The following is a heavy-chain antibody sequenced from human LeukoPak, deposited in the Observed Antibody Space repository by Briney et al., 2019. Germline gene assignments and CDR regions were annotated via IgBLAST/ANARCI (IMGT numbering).Heavy chain of an antibody. D-gene: IGHD6-13*01. CDR2: IYYSGST. CDR3: ARERIAAAGTLDY. CDR1: GGSVSSGSYY. J-gene: IGHJ4*02. Sequence: SETLSLTCTVSGGSVSSGSYYWSWIRQPPGKGLEWIGYIYYSGSTNYNPSPKSRVTISVDTSKNQFSLKLSSVTAADTAVYYCARERIAAAGTLDYWGQGTLVTVSS. V-gene: IGHV4-61*01.